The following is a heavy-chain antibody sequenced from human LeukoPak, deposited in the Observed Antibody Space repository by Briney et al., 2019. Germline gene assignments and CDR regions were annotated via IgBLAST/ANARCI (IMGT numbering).Heavy chain of an antibody. CDR3: ARDSGGGITMVRGVTLPYYYYYMDV. Sequence: SVKVSCKASGGTFSSYAISWVRQAPGQGPEWMGGIIPIFGTANYAQKFQGRVTITADKSTSTAYMEQSSLRSEDTAVYYCARDSGGGITMVRGVTLPYYYYYMDVWGKGTTVTVSS. D-gene: IGHD3-10*01. CDR2: IIPIFGTA. J-gene: IGHJ6*03. CDR1: GGTFSSYA. V-gene: IGHV1-69*06.